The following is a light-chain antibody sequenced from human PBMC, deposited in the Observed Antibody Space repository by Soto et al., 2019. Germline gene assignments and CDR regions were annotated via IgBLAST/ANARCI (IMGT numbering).Light chain of an antibody. V-gene: IGKV1-8*01. CDR3: QQYYTYPRT. CDR2: AAS. CDR1: QGISSY. Sequence: AIRMTQSPSSFSASTGDRVTITCRASQGISSYLAWYQQKPGKAPNLLIYAASTLQSGVPSMFSGSGSGTDFTLTISCLQSEDFATYYCQQYYTYPRTFGQGTKVEIK. J-gene: IGKJ1*01.